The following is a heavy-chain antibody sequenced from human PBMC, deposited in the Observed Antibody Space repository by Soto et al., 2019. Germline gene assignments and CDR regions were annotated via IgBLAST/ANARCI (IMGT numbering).Heavy chain of an antibody. CDR1: GFSLSTSGVG. V-gene: IGHV2-5*02. D-gene: IGHD4-17*01. J-gene: IGHJ4*02. CDR2: IYWDDTK. Sequence: QITLKESGPTLVKPTQTLTLTCTFSGFSLSTSGVGVGWIRQPPGKALEWLAVIYWDDTKHYSPSLKSRLTITKDTSTNQVVLTMPNMGPVDTATYYCAHKGYGDYPIDYWGQGTLVTVSS. CDR3: AHKGYGDYPIDY.